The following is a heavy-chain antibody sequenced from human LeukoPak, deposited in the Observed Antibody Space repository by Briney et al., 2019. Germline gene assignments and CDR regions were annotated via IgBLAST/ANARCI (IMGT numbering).Heavy chain of an antibody. CDR1: GYTFTGYF. Sequence: ASVKVSCKASGYTFTGYFMHWVRQAPGQGLEWMGWINPNSGGTNYAQKFQGRVTMTRDTSISTAYMELSRLRSDDTAVYYCARYREYHYDSSPFDYWGQGTLVTVSS. V-gene: IGHV1-2*02. CDR3: ARYREYHYDSSPFDY. J-gene: IGHJ4*02. CDR2: INPNSGGT. D-gene: IGHD3-22*01.